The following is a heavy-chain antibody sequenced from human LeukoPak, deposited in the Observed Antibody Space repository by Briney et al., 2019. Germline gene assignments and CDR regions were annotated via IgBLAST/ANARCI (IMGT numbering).Heavy chain of an antibody. J-gene: IGHJ4*02. D-gene: IGHD1-26*01. V-gene: IGHV4-39*01. CDR3: ARRGGSYPSFDY. Sequence: SETLSLTCTVSGGSISGSSYYWGWIRQPPGKGLEWIGSIYYSGSTYYNPSLKSRVTISVDTSKNQFSLKLSSVTAADTAVYYCARRGGSYPSFDYWGQGTLVTVSP. CDR2: IYYSGST. CDR1: GGSISGSSYY.